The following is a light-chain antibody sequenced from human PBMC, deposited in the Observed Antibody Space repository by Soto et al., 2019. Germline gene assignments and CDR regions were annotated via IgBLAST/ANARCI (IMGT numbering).Light chain of an antibody. CDR1: QSVLYNSNNKNY. V-gene: IGKV4-1*01. CDR2: WAS. Sequence: DIVMTQSPDSLAVSLGERATINCKSSQSVLYNSNNKNYLAWYQQKPGQPPKLLIYWASTRESGVPDRFSGSWSGTDFTLTICRLQADDVAVYYCQQYYSTPMYTFGQGTKLEI. J-gene: IGKJ2*01. CDR3: QQYYSTPMYT.